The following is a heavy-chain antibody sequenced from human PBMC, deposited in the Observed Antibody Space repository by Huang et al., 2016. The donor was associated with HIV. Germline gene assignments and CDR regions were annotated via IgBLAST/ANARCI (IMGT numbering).Heavy chain of an antibody. CDR1: GYTFTSDG. J-gene: IGHJ6*02. V-gene: IGHV1-18*04. Sequence: QVQLVQSGAEVKKPGASVTVSCKASGYTFTSDGISCVRQAPGQGLEWMGWISAYKGNTNDAKKRQGRVTMTTDTSTSTAYMELRSLRSDDTAVYYCARARGYYYYGMDVWGQGTTVTVSS. CDR2: ISAYKGNT. CDR3: ARARGYYYYGMDV.